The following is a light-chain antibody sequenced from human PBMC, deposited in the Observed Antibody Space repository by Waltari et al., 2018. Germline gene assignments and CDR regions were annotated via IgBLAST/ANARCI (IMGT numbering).Light chain of an antibody. J-gene: IGLJ2*01. CDR1: TLRRYY. Sequence: SSDLTQDTSVSVALGQTVRITCQGDTLRRYYASWYQQRPGQAPVLVLYGPGNRPSGIPDRFSGSTSGNTASLTITGAQAEDEADYYCHSRETFSTRLFGGGTRLTV. CDR2: GPG. CDR3: HSRETFSTRL. V-gene: IGLV3-19*01.